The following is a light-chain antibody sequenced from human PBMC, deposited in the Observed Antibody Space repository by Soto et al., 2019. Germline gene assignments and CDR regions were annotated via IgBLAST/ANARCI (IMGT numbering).Light chain of an antibody. CDR3: SSYAGSSNV. CDR1: SSDVGGYNY. J-gene: IGLJ1*01. Sequence: QSVLTQPPSASGSPGQSVAISCNGTSSDVGGYNYVSWYQQHPGKAPKLMIYEVNQRPSGVPDRFSGSKSGNTASLTVSGLQAEDEADYYCSSYAGSSNVFGTGTKGTVL. V-gene: IGLV2-8*01. CDR2: EVN.